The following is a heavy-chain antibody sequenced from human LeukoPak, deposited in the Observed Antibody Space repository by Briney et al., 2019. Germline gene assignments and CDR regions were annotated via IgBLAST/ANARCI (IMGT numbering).Heavy chain of an antibody. D-gene: IGHD2-15*01. CDR2: IYHSGST. CDR1: GDSISGGGYY. CDR3: ARESQSGWFDP. V-gene: IGHV4-31*03. Sequence: SQTLSLTCTVSGDSISGGGYYWSWIRQLPAKGLEWIGNIYHSGSTSYNPSLKSRVTISVDTSENQFSLKLNSVTAADTAVYYCARESQSGWFDPWGQGTLVTVSS. J-gene: IGHJ5*02.